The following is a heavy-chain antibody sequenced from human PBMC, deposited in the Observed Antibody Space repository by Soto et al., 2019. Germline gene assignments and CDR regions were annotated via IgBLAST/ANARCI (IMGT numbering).Heavy chain of an antibody. Sequence: QVQLHQWGAGLLKPSATLSLTCAVYDGSFSDYYWTWILQSPGKGLAWIGEIKHSGSTSYKSSLKSRVTISIDTSKNQFSLKLTSVTASDTAVYYCARGKFGFSYYYYYYLDVWGKGTTVTVSS. CDR2: IKHSGST. CDR3: ARGKFGFSYYYYYYLDV. CDR1: DGSFSDYY. D-gene: IGHD2-21*01. V-gene: IGHV4-34*01. J-gene: IGHJ6*03.